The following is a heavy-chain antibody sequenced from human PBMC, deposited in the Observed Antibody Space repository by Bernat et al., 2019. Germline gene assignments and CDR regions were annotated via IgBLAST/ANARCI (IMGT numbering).Heavy chain of an antibody. V-gene: IGHV4-61*01. CDR1: GGSVSSGSYY. CDR3: ARLVVVAATPSYYYYYGMDV. J-gene: IGHJ6*02. CDR2: IYYSGST. D-gene: IGHD2-15*01. Sequence: QVQLQQWGAGLLKPSETLSLTCAVYGGSVSSGSYYWSWIRQPPGKGLEWIGYIYYSGSTNYNPSLKSRVTISVDTSKNQFSLKLSSVTAADTAVYYCARLVVVAATPSYYYYYGMDVWGQGTTVTVSS.